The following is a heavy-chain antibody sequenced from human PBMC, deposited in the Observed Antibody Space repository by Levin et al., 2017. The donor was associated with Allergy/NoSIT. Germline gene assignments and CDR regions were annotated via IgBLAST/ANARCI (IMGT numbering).Heavy chain of an antibody. CDR1: GFTFSSYW. CDR3: ARASTTVTTRDVFDI. CDR2: IKQDGSDK. Sequence: GESLKISCAASGFTFSSYWMSWVRQAPGKGLEWVANIKQDGSDKSYVDSEKGRFTISRDNAKNSLYLQMNSLRAEDTAVYYCARASTTVTTRDVFDIWGQGTMVTVSS. D-gene: IGHD4-17*01. J-gene: IGHJ3*02. V-gene: IGHV3-7*04.